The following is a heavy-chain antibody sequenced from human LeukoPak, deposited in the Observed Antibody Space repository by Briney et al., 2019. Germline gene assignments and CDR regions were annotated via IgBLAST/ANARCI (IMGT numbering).Heavy chain of an antibody. V-gene: IGHV4-59*04. D-gene: IGHD6-13*01. CDR3: AAQGIAAAEFDY. CDR1: GGSISSYY. CDR2: IYYSGST. Sequence: SETLSLTCTVSGGSISSYYWSWIRQPPGKGLEWIGSIYYSGSTYYNPSLKSRVTISVDTSKNQFSLKLSSVTAADTAVYYCAAQGIAAAEFDYWGQGTLVTVSS. J-gene: IGHJ4*02.